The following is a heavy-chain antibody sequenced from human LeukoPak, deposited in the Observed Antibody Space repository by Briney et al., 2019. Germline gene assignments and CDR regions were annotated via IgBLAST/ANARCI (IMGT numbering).Heavy chain of an antibody. Sequence: GGSLRLSCAASGFTFSSYWMTWVRQAPGKGLEWVANIKQDGTEKYYVDPVKGRFTISRDNADNSLYLQLNSLRAEDTAVYYCARAKIAAAGTVYFQHWGQGTLVTVSS. CDR2: IKQDGTEK. CDR3: ARAKIAAAGTVYFQH. J-gene: IGHJ1*01. V-gene: IGHV3-7*01. CDR1: GFTFSSYW. D-gene: IGHD6-13*01.